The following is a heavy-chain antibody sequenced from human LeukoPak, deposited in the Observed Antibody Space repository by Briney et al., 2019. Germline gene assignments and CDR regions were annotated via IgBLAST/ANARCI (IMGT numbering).Heavy chain of an antibody. Sequence: GGSLRLSCAASGFTFINYIMTWVRQAPGKGLEWVSAISGSGGTTVYSDSVKGRFTVSRDNSRNTLYLQMNSLRAEDTAVYYCAKATVGSSYRYYDYWGQGSLVTVSS. D-gene: IGHD1-14*01. CDR2: ISGSGGTT. J-gene: IGHJ4*02. CDR1: GFTFINYI. CDR3: AKATVGSSYRYYDY. V-gene: IGHV3-23*01.